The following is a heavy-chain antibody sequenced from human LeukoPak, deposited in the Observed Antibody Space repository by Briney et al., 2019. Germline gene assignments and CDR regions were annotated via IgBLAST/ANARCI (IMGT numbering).Heavy chain of an antibody. V-gene: IGHV3-66*02. J-gene: IGHJ4*02. CDR1: GFTVSSNY. Sequence: GGSLRLSCAASGFTVSSNYMNWVRQAPGKGLEWVSIIYSGGDTYYADSVKGRFTISRGNSKNTLYLQMSSLRAEDTAVYYCTRGPGSTWYSDYWGQGTLVTVSS. CDR3: TRGPGSTWYSDY. D-gene: IGHD6-13*01. CDR2: IYSGGDT.